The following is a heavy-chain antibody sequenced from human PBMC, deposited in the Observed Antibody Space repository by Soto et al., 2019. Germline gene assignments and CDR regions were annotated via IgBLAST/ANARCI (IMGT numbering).Heavy chain of an antibody. D-gene: IGHD2-15*01. CDR1: GFNFSNYG. J-gene: IGHJ5*02. Sequence: GGSLRLSCGASGFNFSNYGMHWVRQPPGKGLEWVAIIANNGNKKFYIESVKGRFSVSRDNSENTLFLQMNSLRPEDTGVYYCATTTVVAAAGFDPWGHGTRVTSPQ. CDR2: IANNGNKK. CDR3: ATTTVVAAAGFDP. V-gene: IGHV3-30*03.